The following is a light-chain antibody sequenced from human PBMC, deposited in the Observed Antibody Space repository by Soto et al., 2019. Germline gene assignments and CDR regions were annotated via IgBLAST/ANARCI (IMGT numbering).Light chain of an antibody. CDR2: DAS. J-gene: IGKJ1*01. V-gene: IGKV3-20*01. CDR3: QHYDASQWT. Sequence: IVMTHSPATLSVSPGEIATLSFRASQTVRNDYLAWYQQKPVQAPRLLIYDASSRATGIPDRFSGSGSGTGFTLSISRLEPEDFAVYYCQHYDASQWTFGQGTKVDIK. CDR1: QTVRNDY.